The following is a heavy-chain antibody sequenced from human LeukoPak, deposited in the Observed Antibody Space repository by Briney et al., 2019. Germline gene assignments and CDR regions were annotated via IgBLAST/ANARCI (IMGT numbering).Heavy chain of an antibody. D-gene: IGHD6-19*01. Sequence: GGSLRLSCTASGFTFGDYAMSWVRQAPGKGLEWVGFIRSKAYGGTTEYAAPVKGRFTISRDDSKSIAYLQMNSLKTEDTAVYYCTRLPSGFSFDYWGQGTLVTVSS. CDR1: GFTFGDYA. J-gene: IGHJ4*02. CDR2: IRSKAYGGTT. CDR3: TRLPSGFSFDY. V-gene: IGHV3-49*04.